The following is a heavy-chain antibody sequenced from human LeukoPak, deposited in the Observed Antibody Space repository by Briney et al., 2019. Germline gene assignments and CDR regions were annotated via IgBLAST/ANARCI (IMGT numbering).Heavy chain of an antibody. CDR2: INSDGSST. J-gene: IGHJ3*02. Sequence: PGGSLRLSCAASGFTFSSYWMHWVRQAPGKGLVWVSRINSDGSSTSYADSVKGRFTISRDSAKNTLYLQMNSLRAEDTAVYYCARDVLIAADGVIRLDAFDIWGQGTVVTVSS. V-gene: IGHV3-74*01. CDR1: GFTFSSYW. D-gene: IGHD6-13*01. CDR3: ARDVLIAADGVIRLDAFDI.